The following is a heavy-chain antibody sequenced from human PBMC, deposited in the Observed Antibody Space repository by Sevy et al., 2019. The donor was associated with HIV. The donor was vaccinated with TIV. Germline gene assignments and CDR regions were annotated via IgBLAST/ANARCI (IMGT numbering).Heavy chain of an antibody. V-gene: IGHV3-23*01. CDR3: AKVHDSSGYYYYYYGMDV. CDR2: ISGSGGST. Sequence: GGSLRLSCAASGFTFSSYAMSWVRQAPGKGLEWVSAISGSGGSTYYADSVKGRFTISRDNSKNTLYLQMNSLRAEDTAVYHCAKVHDSSGYYYYYYGMDVWGQGTTVTVSS. D-gene: IGHD3-22*01. CDR1: GFTFSSYA. J-gene: IGHJ6*02.